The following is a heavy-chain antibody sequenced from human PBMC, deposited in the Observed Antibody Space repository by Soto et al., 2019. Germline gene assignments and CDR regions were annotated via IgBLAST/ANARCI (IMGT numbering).Heavy chain of an antibody. V-gene: IGHV3-13*01. CDR3: ARWPTDVVLTASSGGFDY. J-gene: IGHJ4*02. Sequence: GGSLRLSCAASGFTFSSYDMHWVRQATGKGLEWVSAIGTAGDTYYPGSVKGRFTISRENAKNSLYLQMNSLRAEDTAVYYCARWPTDVVLTASSGGFDYWGQGTLVTVSS. CDR1: GFTFSSYD. D-gene: IGHD2-21*02. CDR2: IGTAGDT.